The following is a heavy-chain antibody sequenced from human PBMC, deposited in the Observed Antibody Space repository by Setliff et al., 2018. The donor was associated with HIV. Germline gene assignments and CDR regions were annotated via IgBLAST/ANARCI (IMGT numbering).Heavy chain of an antibody. CDR3: ARGRGYSGYDYSWFDP. CDR2: IIPILGIA. D-gene: IGHD5-12*01. V-gene: IGHV1-69*10. CDR1: GYTFTSYG. Sequence: GASVKVSCKASGYTFTSYGISWVRQAPGQGLEWMGGIIPILGIANYAQKFQGRVTITTDESTSTAYMELSSLTSKDTAVYYCARGRGYSGYDYSWFDPWGQGTLVTVSS. J-gene: IGHJ5*02.